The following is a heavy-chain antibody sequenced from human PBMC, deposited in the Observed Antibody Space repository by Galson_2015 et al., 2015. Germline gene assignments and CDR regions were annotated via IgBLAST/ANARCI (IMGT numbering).Heavy chain of an antibody. CDR1: GFTFSDYY. J-gene: IGHJ6*03. Sequence: SLRLSCAASGFTFSDYYMSWIRQAPGKGLEWVSYISSSGSTIYYADSVKGRFTISRDNAKNSLYLQMNSLRAEDTAVYYCAREESYYDILTGYRPHMDVWGKGTTVTVSS. CDR3: AREESYYDILTGYRPHMDV. V-gene: IGHV3-11*01. D-gene: IGHD3-9*01. CDR2: ISSSGSTI.